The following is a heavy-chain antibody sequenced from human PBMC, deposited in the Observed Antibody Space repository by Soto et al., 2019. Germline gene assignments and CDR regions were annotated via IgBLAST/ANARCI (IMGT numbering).Heavy chain of an antibody. Sequence: QVQLVQSGAEVKKPGASVKVSCKASGYTFTSYGISWVRQAPGQGLEWMGWISAYNGNTNYAQKLQGRVTMTTDTSTSTAYRELTSLCSDDTAVYYCARDIVVVPAAPTYYYYGMDVWGQGTTVTVSS. CDR1: GYTFTSYG. CDR2: ISAYNGNT. D-gene: IGHD2-2*01. J-gene: IGHJ6*02. CDR3: ARDIVVVPAAPTYYYYGMDV. V-gene: IGHV1-18*01.